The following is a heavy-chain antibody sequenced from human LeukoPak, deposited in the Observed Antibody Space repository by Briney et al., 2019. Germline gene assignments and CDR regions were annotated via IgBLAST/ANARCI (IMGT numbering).Heavy chain of an antibody. D-gene: IGHD6-6*01. Sequence: GGSLRLSCAASGFTFSSDVMHWVRQAPGKGLEWVAVISSDGSSKHYADSVKGRFTIFTDTSKSTLYLQINSLRPEDTAVYYCARDLVSYSSSPLHWGQGTLVTVSS. J-gene: IGHJ4*02. CDR1: GFTFSSDV. CDR3: ARDLVSYSSSPLH. V-gene: IGHV3-30-3*01. CDR2: ISSDGSSK.